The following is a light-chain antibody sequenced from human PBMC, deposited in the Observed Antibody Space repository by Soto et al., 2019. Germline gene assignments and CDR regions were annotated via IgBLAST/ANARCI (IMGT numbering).Light chain of an antibody. CDR2: DAS. Sequence: EIVLTQSPATLSLSPGERATLSCRASQSVSSYFAWYQQKPGQAPRLLIYDASNRATGIPARFSGSGSGTASPLTISRLAAEDFAVYYCQQRRNWPPVTFGQGTRLEIK. V-gene: IGKV3-11*01. J-gene: IGKJ5*01. CDR3: QQRRNWPPVT. CDR1: QSVSSY.